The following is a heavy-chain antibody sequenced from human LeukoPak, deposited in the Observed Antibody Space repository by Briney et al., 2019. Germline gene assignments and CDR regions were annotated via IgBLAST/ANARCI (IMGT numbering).Heavy chain of an antibody. Sequence: GGSLSLSCAPSGFSSSEVRVNWVRQAPGKGLEWISYISSGSSTIFYADSVRGRFTISRDNAKDSLYLQMNSLRAEDTAVYYCARAQLDCTLLGTFFDYWGQGTLVTVSS. CDR3: ARAQLDCTLLGTFFDY. J-gene: IGHJ4*02. CDR2: ISSGSSTI. CDR1: GFSSSEVRV. V-gene: IGHV3-48*01. D-gene: IGHD3/OR15-3a*01.